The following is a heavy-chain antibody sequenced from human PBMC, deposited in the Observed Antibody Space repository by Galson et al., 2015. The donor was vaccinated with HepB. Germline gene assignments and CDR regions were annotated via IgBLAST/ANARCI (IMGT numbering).Heavy chain of an antibody. CDR1: GFTFSNAW. Sequence: SLRLSCAASGFTFSNAWMNWVRQAPGKGLEWVGRFKSKTDGGTTDYAAPVKGRFTISRDDSKNTLYLQMNSLKTEDTAVYYCTTFSVGGLWFGELHKTDDYWGQGTLVTVSS. CDR2: FKSKTDGGTT. D-gene: IGHD3-10*01. V-gene: IGHV3-15*07. J-gene: IGHJ4*02. CDR3: TTFSVGGLWFGELHKTDDY.